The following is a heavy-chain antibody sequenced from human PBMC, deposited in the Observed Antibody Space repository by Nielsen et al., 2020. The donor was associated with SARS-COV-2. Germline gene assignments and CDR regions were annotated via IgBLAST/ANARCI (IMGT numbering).Heavy chain of an antibody. V-gene: IGHV3-15*01. CDR1: GFPFVRYA. Sequence: GESLKISCAASGFPFVRYAMSWVRQAPGKGLEWVGRIKAKTDGETTVYAAPVQGRFTISRGDSEMTLYLQMDSLEIEDTGVYYCSTGGVAAVGTYYYYYGMDVWGQGTTVAVSS. J-gene: IGHJ6*02. CDR2: IKAKTDGETT. CDR3: STGGVAAVGTYYYYYGMDV. D-gene: IGHD6-13*01.